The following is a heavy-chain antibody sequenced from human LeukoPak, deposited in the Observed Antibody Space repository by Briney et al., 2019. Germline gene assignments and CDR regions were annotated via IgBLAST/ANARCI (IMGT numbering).Heavy chain of an antibody. D-gene: IGHD1-14*01. CDR1: GFTFDDYA. V-gene: IGHV3-9*01. J-gene: IGHJ4*02. Sequence: PGRSLRLSCAASGFTFDDYAMHWVRQAPGKGLEWVSGISWNSGSIGYADSVKGRFTISRDNAKNSLYLQMNNLRAEDTALYYCAKDPGTRHSGGGFDYWGQGTLVTVSS. CDR2: ISWNSGSI. CDR3: AKDPGTRHSGGGFDY.